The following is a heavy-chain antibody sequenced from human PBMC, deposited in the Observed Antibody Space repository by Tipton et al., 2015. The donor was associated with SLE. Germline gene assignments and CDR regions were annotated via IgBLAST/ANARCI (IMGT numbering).Heavy chain of an antibody. J-gene: IGHJ4*02. CDR2: IDRNGSPT. CDR3: ASLSAPSDY. CDR1: GFTFSSYW. Sequence: SLRLSCTASGFTFSSYWMHWVRQPPGKGLVWVSEIDRNGSPTNYADSVKDRFTISRDNAKNTPFLEMNSLRVDDTAVYYCASLSAPSDYWGQGTLVTVSS. V-gene: IGHV3-74*01.